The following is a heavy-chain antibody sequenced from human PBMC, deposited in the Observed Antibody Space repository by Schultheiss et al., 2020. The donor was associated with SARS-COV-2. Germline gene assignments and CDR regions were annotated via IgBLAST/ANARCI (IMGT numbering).Heavy chain of an antibody. CDR3: ARVGPYYGMDV. D-gene: IGHD1-26*01. CDR2: IGGGGGRT. V-gene: IGHV3-23*01. Sequence: GGSLRLSCAASGFTFTDYAMSWVRQAPGMGLEWVSAIGGGGGRTYYADSVKGRFTISRDNSKNTLYLQMNSLRAEDTAVYYCARVGPYYGMDVWGQGTTVTVSS. CDR1: GFTFTDYA. J-gene: IGHJ6*02.